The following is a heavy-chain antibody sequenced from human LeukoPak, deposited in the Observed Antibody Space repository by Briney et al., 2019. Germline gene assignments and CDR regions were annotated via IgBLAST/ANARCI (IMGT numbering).Heavy chain of an antibody. Sequence: ASVKVYCKASGYTFTNYGISWVQQAHGQGLEWMGWISTYNGNTNSAQKFQGRVTMTTDTSTNTAYMELRSLRSDDTAVYYCARDFSSVHRGEVSYHWGQGTLVTVSS. CDR1: GYTFTNYG. CDR2: ISTYNGNT. V-gene: IGHV1-18*01. CDR3: ARDFSSVHRGEVSYH. D-gene: IGHD3-10*01. J-gene: IGHJ5*02.